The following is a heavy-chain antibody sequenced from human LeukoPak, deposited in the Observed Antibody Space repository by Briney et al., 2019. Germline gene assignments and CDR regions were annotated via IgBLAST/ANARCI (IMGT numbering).Heavy chain of an antibody. V-gene: IGHV1-69*01. CDR3: ARHYYGSGSYMYYFDY. CDR2: IIPIFGTA. D-gene: IGHD3-10*01. J-gene: IGHJ4*02. CDR1: GGTFSSYA. Sequence: SVKVSCTASGGTFSSYAISWVRQAPGQGLEWMGGIIPIFGTANYAQKFQGRVTITADESTSTAYMELSSLRSEDTAVYYCARHYYGSGSYMYYFDYWGQGTLVTVSS.